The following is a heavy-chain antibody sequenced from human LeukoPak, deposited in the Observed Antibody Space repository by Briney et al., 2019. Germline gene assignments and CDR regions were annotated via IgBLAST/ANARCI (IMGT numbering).Heavy chain of an antibody. V-gene: IGHV1-2*02. CDR1: GYTFTGYY. D-gene: IGHD1-26*01. Sequence: ASVKVSCKASGYTFTGYYMHWVRQAPGQGLEWMGWFNPNSGGTNYAQKFQGRVTMIRDTSISTAYMELSRLRSDDTAAYYCARSSGSYRKQYFDYWGQGTLVTVSS. CDR3: ARSSGSYRKQYFDY. J-gene: IGHJ4*02. CDR2: FNPNSGGT.